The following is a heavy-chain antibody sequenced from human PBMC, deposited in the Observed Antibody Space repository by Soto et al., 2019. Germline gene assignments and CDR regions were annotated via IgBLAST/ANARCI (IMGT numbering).Heavy chain of an antibody. CDR1: GFTFSSYG. J-gene: IGHJ4*02. Sequence: QVQLVESGGGVVQPGRSLRLSCAASGFTFSSYGMHWVRQAPGKGLEWVAVIWYDGSNKYYANSVKGRFTISRDNSKNTLYLQMNSLRAEDTAVYYCARGGIAVAGTLRGGSFDYWGQGTLVTDSS. CDR2: IWYDGSNK. V-gene: IGHV3-33*01. CDR3: ARGGIAVAGTLRGGSFDY. D-gene: IGHD6-19*01.